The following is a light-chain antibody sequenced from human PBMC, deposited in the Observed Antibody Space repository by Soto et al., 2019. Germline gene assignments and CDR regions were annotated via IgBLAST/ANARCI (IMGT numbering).Light chain of an antibody. J-gene: IGKJ1*01. CDR3: QQYNKWPRT. CDR1: QSVSSN. V-gene: IGKV3-15*01. CDR2: GAS. Sequence: EIVMTQSPATLSVSPGERATLSCRASQSVSSNLAWYQQKPGQSPGLLLYGASTRATGIPARFSGSGSGTEFTLTISSLQSEDFAVYYCQQYNKWPRTFGQGTKVEIK.